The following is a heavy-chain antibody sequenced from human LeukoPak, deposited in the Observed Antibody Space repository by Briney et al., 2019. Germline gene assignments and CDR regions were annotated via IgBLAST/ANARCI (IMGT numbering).Heavy chain of an antibody. J-gene: IGHJ4*02. CDR3: ARGQFRFSDYDSSGFDY. Sequence: AGGSLRLSCAASGFTFSSYAMHWVRLTPAKGQEWVAVISYNGNNKFYADSVKGRFTISRDNPKNTLYLQMISLRVEDTAVFYCARGQFRFSDYDSSGFDYWGQGTLVTVSS. CDR2: ISYNGNNK. V-gene: IGHV3-30*04. CDR1: GFTFSSYA. D-gene: IGHD3-22*01.